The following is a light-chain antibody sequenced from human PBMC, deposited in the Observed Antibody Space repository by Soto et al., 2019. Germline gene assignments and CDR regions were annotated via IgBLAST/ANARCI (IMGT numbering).Light chain of an antibody. J-gene: IGLJ3*02. Sequence: HSALTQPASVSGSPGQSITISCTGTSSDVGSYNFVSWYQHHPGKAPKLIIYEVTKWPSGVSHRFSGSKSGSTASLTLSGLQAEDEADYYCCSFAGGLTWVFGGGTKLTVL. CDR1: SSDVGSYNF. CDR3: CSFAGGLTWV. V-gene: IGLV2-23*02. CDR2: EVT.